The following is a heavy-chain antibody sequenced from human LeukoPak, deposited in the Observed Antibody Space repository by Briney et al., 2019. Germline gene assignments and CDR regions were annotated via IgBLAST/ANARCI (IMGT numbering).Heavy chain of an antibody. Sequence: ASVRVSCKTSGCMFTSYGISWIRQAPGQGLEWMGWINIYKGNTKYAQNFQGRVTMTTDTSTSTAYMELRSLRSDDTALYYCARNPYYDSKGYYAYWGQGTLVTVSS. CDR3: ARNPYYDSKGYYAY. CDR2: INIYKGNT. CDR1: GCMFTSYG. D-gene: IGHD3-22*01. V-gene: IGHV1-18*01. J-gene: IGHJ4*02.